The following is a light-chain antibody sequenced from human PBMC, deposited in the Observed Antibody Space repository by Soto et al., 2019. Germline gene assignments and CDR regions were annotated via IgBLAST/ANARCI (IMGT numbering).Light chain of an antibody. V-gene: IGLV2-14*01. Sequence: HSVLTQPASGSGSPGQSITISCTGTSTDVGRYNYVSWYQQHPGKAPKLMVYDVSNRPSWVSNRFSGSKSGITASLTISGLQAEDEVDYYCTSYTSDSTYVFGTGTKVTVL. CDR3: TSYTSDSTYV. J-gene: IGLJ1*01. CDR1: STDVGRYNY. CDR2: DVS.